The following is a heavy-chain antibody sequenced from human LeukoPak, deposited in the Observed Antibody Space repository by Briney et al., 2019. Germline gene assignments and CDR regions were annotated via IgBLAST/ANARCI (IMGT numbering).Heavy chain of an antibody. J-gene: IGHJ3*02. CDR3: AREALWFGEYDAFDI. CDR1: GGSISSGSYY. CDR2: IYTSGST. V-gene: IGHV4-61*02. Sequence: SQTLSLTCTVSGGSISSGSYYWSWIRQPAGKGLEWIGRIYTSGSTNYNPSLKSRVTMSVDTSKNQFSLKLSSVTAADTAVYYCAREALWFGEYDAFDIWGQGTMVTVSS. D-gene: IGHD3-10*01.